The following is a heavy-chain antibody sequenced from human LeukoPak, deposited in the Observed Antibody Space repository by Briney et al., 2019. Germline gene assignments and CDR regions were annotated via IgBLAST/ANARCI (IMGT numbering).Heavy chain of an antibody. J-gene: IGHJ5*02. CDR1: GYTFTNFG. CDR2: IRGDGSFG. Sequence: ASVKVSCKASGYTFTNFGISWMRRAPGQGLEWMGWIRGDGSFGDYAEKFQGRVTVTTDTSTNTVSMELRSLRPDDTAIYYCARRLKLGSSASWRWFDPWGQGTLVTVYS. CDR3: ARRLKLGSSASWRWFDP. V-gene: IGHV1-18*01. D-gene: IGHD2-2*01.